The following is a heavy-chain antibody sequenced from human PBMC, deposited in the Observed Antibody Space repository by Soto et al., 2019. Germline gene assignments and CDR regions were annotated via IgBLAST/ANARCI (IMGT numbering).Heavy chain of an antibody. V-gene: IGHV3-30*18. CDR3: AKAWGSSGYSDAFDI. D-gene: IGHD3-22*01. J-gene: IGHJ3*02. CDR2: ISYDGSNK. CDR1: GFTFSSYG. Sequence: QVQLVESGGGVVQPGRSLRLSCAASGFTFSSYGMHWVRQAPGKGLEWVAVISYDGSNKYYADSVKGRFTIYRDNSKNTLHLQMNSLRAEDTAVYYCAKAWGSSGYSDAFDIWGQGTKVTVSS.